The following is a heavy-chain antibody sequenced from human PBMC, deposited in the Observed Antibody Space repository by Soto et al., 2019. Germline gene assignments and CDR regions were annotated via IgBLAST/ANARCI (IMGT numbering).Heavy chain of an antibody. D-gene: IGHD2-21*01. Sequence: QVQLVQSGAEVKKPGASVKVSCKASGYTFTGYYMHWVRKAPGQGLEWMGWINPNSGGTNYAQKFQGRVTMTRDTSISTAYMELRRLRSDDTAVYYCGRDKVSHYYSYGMDVWGQGTTVTVSS. CDR3: GRDKVSHYYSYGMDV. J-gene: IGHJ6*02. V-gene: IGHV1-2*02. CDR1: GYTFTGYY. CDR2: INPNSGGT.